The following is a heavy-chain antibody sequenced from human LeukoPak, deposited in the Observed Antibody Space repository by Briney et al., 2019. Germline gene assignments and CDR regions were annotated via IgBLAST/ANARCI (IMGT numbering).Heavy chain of an antibody. CDR2: INHSGST. D-gene: IGHD1-7*01. J-gene: IGHJ5*02. CDR1: GFTVSSNY. Sequence: GSLRLSCAASGFTVSSNYMSWVRQAPGKGLEWIGEINHSGSTNYNPSLKSRVTISVDTSKNQFSLKLSSVTAADTAVYYCARGLGNWNYSDWFDPWGQGTLVTVSS. V-gene: IGHV4-34*01. CDR3: ARGLGNWNYSDWFDP.